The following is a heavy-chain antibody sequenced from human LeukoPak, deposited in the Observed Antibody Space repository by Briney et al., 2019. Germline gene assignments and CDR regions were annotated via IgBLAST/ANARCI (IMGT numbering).Heavy chain of an antibody. CDR3: ARGEVTREYNWFDP. D-gene: IGHD2-21*02. CDR2: IKQDGSEK. CDR1: GFTFSSYW. Sequence: PGGSLRLSCAASGFTFSSYWMSWVRQAPGNGLEWVANIKQDGSEKYYVDSVKGRFTISRDNAKNSLYLQMNSLRAEDTAVYYCARGEVTREYNWFDPWGQGTLVTVSS. V-gene: IGHV3-7*01. J-gene: IGHJ5*02.